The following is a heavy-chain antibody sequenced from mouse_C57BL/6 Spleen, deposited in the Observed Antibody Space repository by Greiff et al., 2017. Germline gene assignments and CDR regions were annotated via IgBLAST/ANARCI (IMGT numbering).Heavy chain of an antibody. CDR3: ARAAYDGYYWFAY. J-gene: IGHJ3*01. V-gene: IGHV8-8*01. CDR2: IWWDDDK. D-gene: IGHD2-3*01. Sequence: QVTLKVSGPGILQPSQTLSLTCSFSGFSLSTFGMGVGGIRQPSGKGLVWMAHIWWDDDKYYNPALKSRLTITEDTSKNQGFLKIAIVDTADTATDYCARAAYDGYYWFAYWGQGTLVTVSA. CDR1: GFSLSTFGMG.